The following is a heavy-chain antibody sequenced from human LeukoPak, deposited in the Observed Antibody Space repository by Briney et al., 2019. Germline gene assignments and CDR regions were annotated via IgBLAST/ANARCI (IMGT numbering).Heavy chain of an antibody. CDR3: ARARWFDP. CDR1: GDSISSYY. J-gene: IGHJ5*02. V-gene: IGHV4-59*01. CDR2: IYNHGTA. Sequence: PSETLSPTCTVSGDSISSYYWSWIRQPPGKGLEYIGYIYNHGTANYNPSLKSRVTISIDTSKNQFSLKLNSVTAADTAVYYRARARWFDPWGQGILVTVSS.